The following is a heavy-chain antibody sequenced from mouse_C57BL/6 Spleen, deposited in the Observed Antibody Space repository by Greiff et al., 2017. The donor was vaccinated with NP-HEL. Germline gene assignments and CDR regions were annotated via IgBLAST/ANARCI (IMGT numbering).Heavy chain of an antibody. J-gene: IGHJ2*01. D-gene: IGHD2-4*01. Sequence: VKLMESGAELARPGASVKLSCKASGYTFTSYGISWVKQRTGQGLEWIGEIYPRSGNTYYNEKFKGKATLTADKSSSTAYMELRSLTSEDSAVYFCARSVYYDYDGYFDYWGQGTTLTVSS. V-gene: IGHV1-81*01. CDR1: GYTFTSYG. CDR2: IYPRSGNT. CDR3: ARSVYYDYDGYFDY.